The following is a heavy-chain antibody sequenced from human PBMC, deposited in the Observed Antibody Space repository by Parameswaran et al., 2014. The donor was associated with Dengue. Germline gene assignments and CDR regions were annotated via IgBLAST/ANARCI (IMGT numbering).Heavy chain of an antibody. J-gene: IGHJ3*02. CDR2: ISYDGSNK. CDR1: GFTFSSYA. Sequence: QAGGSLRLSCAASGFTFSSYAMHWVRQAPGKGLEWVAVISYDGSNKYYADSVKGRFTISRDNSKNTLYLQMNSLRAEDTAVYYCARGPYYYSAFDIWGQGTMVTVSS. V-gene: IGHV3-30-3*01. CDR3: ARGPYYYSAFDI. D-gene: IGHD3-10*01.